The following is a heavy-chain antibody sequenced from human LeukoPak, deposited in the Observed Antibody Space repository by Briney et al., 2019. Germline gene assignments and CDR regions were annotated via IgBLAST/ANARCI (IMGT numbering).Heavy chain of an antibody. CDR3: TRARGYSYGFGGY. D-gene: IGHD5-18*01. CDR2: ISYDGSNK. J-gene: IGHJ4*02. Sequence: GGSLRLSCAASGFTFSSYSMNWVRQAPGKGLEWVAVISYDGSNKYYADSVKGRFTISRDNSKNTLYLQMNSLRAEDTAVYYCTRARGYSYGFGGYWGQGTLVTVSS. CDR1: GFTFSSYS. V-gene: IGHV3-30*03.